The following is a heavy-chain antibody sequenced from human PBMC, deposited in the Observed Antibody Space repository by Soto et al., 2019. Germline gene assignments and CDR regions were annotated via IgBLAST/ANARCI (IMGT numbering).Heavy chain of an antibody. CDR2: MVASGSS. J-gene: IGHJ4*02. V-gene: IGHV4-4*02. Sequence: QVQLQESGPGLVKPAETLSLTCAVSGDSISSPNWWSWYRPTPGKGLELIGEMVASGSSTYNPSPNVRATISLDTSKNHFSLKLTALTAAATAIYYCAREGFDHRPDYWGQGIPVTVSS. CDR1: GDSISSPNW. CDR3: AREGFDHRPDY.